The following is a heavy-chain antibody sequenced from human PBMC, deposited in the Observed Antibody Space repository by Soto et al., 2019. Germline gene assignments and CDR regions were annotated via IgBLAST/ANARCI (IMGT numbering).Heavy chain of an antibody. V-gene: IGHV5-51*01. CDR3: ARKDKSGYFNWFDP. CDR2: VFPSDSDT. Sequence: GESLKISCRTSGYRFTSYWIAWVRQMPGKGLEWMGIVFPSDSDTRYSPSFQGQVTISADRSTSTVFLQWASLKASDTAVYFCARKDKSGYFNWFDPWGQGTLVTVS. J-gene: IGHJ5*02. D-gene: IGHD3-22*01. CDR1: GYRFTSYW.